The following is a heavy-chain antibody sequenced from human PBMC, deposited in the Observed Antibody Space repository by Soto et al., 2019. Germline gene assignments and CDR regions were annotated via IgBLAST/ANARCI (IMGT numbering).Heavy chain of an antibody. CDR3: ARADNYCSSTSCYTNYYYGTDV. J-gene: IGHJ6*02. D-gene: IGHD2-2*02. Sequence: QVQLVESGGGVVQPGRSLRLSCAASGFTFSSYAMHWVRQAPGKGLEWVAVISYDGSNKYYADSVKGRFTISRDNSKNTLYLQMNSLRAEDTAVYYCARADNYCSSTSCYTNYYYGTDVWGQGTTVTVSS. CDR1: GFTFSSYA. V-gene: IGHV3-30-3*01. CDR2: ISYDGSNK.